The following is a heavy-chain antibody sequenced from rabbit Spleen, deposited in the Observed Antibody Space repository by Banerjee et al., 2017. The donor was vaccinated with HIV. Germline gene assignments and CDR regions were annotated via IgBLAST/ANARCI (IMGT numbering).Heavy chain of an antibody. Sequence: QSLEESGGDLVKPGASLTLTCTATGFSFSSSYYMCWVRQAPGKRLEWIACIDTGSSGFTYFATWAKGRFTCSKTSSTTVTLQMTRLTAADTATYFCARDTSSSFSSYGMDLWGQGTLVTVS. CDR2: IDTGSSGFT. CDR3: ARDTSSSFSSYGMDL. J-gene: IGHJ6*01. CDR1: GFSFSSSYY. D-gene: IGHD1-1*01. V-gene: IGHV1S40*01.